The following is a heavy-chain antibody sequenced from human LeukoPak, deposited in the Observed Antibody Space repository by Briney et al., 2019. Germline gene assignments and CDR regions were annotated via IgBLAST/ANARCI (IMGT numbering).Heavy chain of an antibody. J-gene: IGHJ4*02. CDR3: ARGPTHYVWGSQS. D-gene: IGHD3-16*01. CDR2: INHSGST. CDR1: GGAFSGYS. V-gene: IGHV4-34*01. Sequence: PSETLSLTCAVYGGAFSGYSWSWIRQPPGKGLEWIGEINHSGSTDYNPSPKSRVTISVETCKNTVSLKLSSVTAATTAVYYWARGPTHYVWGSQSGGQGTLVTVSS.